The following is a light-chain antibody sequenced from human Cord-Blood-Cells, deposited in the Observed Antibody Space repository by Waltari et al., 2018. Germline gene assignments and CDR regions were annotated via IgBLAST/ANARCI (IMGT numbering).Light chain of an antibody. V-gene: IGLV2-23*02. Sequence: QSALTQPASVSGSPGQSTTISCPGTSSDFGSYNLVSWYQQHPGKAPKLMIYEVSKRPSGVSNRFSGSKSGNTASLTISGLQAEDEADYYCCSYAGSSTYVFGTGTKVTVL. J-gene: IGLJ1*01. CDR1: SSDFGSYNL. CDR2: EVS. CDR3: CSYAGSSTYV.